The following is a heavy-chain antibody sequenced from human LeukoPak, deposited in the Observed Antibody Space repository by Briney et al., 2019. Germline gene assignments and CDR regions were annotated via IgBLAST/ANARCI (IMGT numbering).Heavy chain of an antibody. J-gene: IGHJ4*02. CDR2: ISGSGGST. Sequence: GGSLRLSCAAPGFTFSSYAMSWVRQAPGKGLEWVSAISGSGGSTYYADSVKGRFTISRDNSKNTLYLQMNSLRAEDTAVYYCAKAPYSGSYLFFDYWGQGTLVTVSS. CDR3: AKAPYSGSYLFFDY. CDR1: GFTFSSYA. V-gene: IGHV3-23*01. D-gene: IGHD1-26*01.